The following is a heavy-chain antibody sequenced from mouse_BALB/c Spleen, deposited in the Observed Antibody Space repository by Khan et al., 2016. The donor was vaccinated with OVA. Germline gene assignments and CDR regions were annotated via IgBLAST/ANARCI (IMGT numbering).Heavy chain of an antibody. CDR2: ISGDSNTI. Sequence: EVELVESGGGLVQPGGSRKLSCAASGFTFNNYGMHWVRQAPEKGLEWVAYISGDSNTIYYVDSVKGRFTISRDNPKNILFLQMTSLMSEDTDMYYCATSYFCGYYFDYWGPGTTLTVS. D-gene: IGHD1-1*01. V-gene: IGHV5-17*02. CDR3: ATSYFCGYYFDY. J-gene: IGHJ2*01. CDR1: GFTFNNYG.